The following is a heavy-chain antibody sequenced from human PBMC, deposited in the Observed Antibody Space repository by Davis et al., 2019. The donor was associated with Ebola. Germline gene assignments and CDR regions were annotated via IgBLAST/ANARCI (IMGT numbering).Heavy chain of an antibody. J-gene: IGHJ4*02. CDR1: GYSFTSYG. CDR2: ISAYNGNT. V-gene: IGHV1-18*01. D-gene: IGHD3-22*01. CDR3: ARSVVVIGADYFDY. Sequence: ASVKVSCKGSGYSFTSYGISWVRQAPGQGLEWMGWISAYNGNTNYAQKLQGRVTMTTDTSTSTAYMELRSLRSDDTAVYYCARSVVVIGADYFDYWGQGTLVTVSS.